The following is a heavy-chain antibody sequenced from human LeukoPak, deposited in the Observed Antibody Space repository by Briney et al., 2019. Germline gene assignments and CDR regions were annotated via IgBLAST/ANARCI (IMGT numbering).Heavy chain of an antibody. CDR1: GFTFSSYA. V-gene: IGHV3-23*01. CDR3: AKGRGYSYGCEVTYCFDY. Sequence: GGSLRLSCAASGFTFSSYAMSWVRQAPGKGLEWVSAITGSGGSNYYADSVTGRYTIPRDNSKNSLYLQMNSLSAEDTAVYYCAKGRGYSYGCEVTYCFDYWGQGTLVTVSS. D-gene: IGHD5-18*01. J-gene: IGHJ4*02. CDR2: ITGSGGSN.